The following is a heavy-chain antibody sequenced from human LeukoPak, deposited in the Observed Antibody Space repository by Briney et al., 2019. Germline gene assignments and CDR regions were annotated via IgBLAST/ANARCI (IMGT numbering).Heavy chain of an antibody. CDR2: IWFDGSDE. J-gene: IGHJ4*02. V-gene: IGHV3-30*02. CDR3: GEGSAPTGGPAF. D-gene: IGHD3-16*01. Sequence: GGSLRLSCAASGFTFRSSGMHWVRQAPGKGLEWVAMIWFDGSDELYADSVKGRFTISRDNFQNTLYLQMNSLRPEDTAVYYCGEGSAPTGGPAFGGQGTLVTVSS. CDR1: GFTFRSSG.